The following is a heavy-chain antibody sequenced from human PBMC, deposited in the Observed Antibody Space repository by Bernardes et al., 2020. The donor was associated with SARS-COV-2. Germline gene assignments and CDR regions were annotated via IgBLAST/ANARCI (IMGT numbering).Heavy chain of an antibody. D-gene: IGHD1-1*01. Sequence: GSLRLSCAASGFTFSSYAMHWVRQAPGKGLEYVSSISSNGGSTYYANSVKGRFTISRDNSKNTLYLQMGSLRAEDMAVYYCARGSNWDDFDYWGQGTLVTVSS. J-gene: IGHJ4*02. CDR3: ARGSNWDDFDY. V-gene: IGHV3-64*01. CDR1: GFTFSSYA. CDR2: ISSNGGST.